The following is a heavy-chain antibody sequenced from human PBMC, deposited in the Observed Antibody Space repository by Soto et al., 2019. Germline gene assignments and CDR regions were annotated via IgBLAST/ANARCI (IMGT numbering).Heavy chain of an antibody. V-gene: IGHV3-30*18. Sequence: PGGSLRLSCAASGFTFSSYGMHWVRQAPGKGLEWVAVISYDGSNKYYADSVKGRFTISRDNSKNTLYLQMNSLRAEDTAVYYCAKDTGGAVAGISWGQGTLVTVSS. CDR1: GFTFSSYG. CDR2: ISYDGSNK. CDR3: AKDTGGAVAGIS. D-gene: IGHD6-19*01. J-gene: IGHJ4*02.